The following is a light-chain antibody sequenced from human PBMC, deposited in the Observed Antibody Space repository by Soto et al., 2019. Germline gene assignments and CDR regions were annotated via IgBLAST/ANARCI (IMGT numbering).Light chain of an antibody. CDR3: SSYTGTTVI. CDR2: DVT. V-gene: IGLV2-8*01. CDR1: LSDVGGQNS. J-gene: IGLJ2*01. Sequence: QSALTQPPSASGSPGQSVTISCTGTLSDVGGQNSVSWYRQDPGKAPQLIVYDVTQRPSGVPDRFSGSRSGSTAFLTVSGLQAEDEANYYCSSYTGTTVIFGGGTKLTVL.